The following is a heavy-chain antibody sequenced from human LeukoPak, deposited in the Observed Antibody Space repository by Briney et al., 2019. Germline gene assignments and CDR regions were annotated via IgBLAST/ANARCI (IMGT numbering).Heavy chain of an antibody. CDR1: GFTFSSYA. Sequence: GGSLRLSCAASGFTFSSYAMSWVRQAPGKGLEWVSAISGSGGSTYYADSVKGRFTISRDNSKNTLYLQMNSLRAEDTDVYYCAKIYCSSTSCKRRYYFDYWGQGTLVTVSS. J-gene: IGHJ4*02. V-gene: IGHV3-23*01. CDR2: ISGSGGST. CDR3: AKIYCSSTSCKRRYYFDY. D-gene: IGHD2-2*01.